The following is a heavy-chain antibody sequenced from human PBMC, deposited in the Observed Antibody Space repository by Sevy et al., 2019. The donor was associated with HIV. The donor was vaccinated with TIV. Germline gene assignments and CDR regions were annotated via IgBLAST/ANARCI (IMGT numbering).Heavy chain of an antibody. CDR3: AKGIGYSNGWYSWFDS. J-gene: IGHJ5*01. CDR1: GFTFDDYA. D-gene: IGHD6-19*01. Sequence: GGSLRLSCVASGFTFDDYAMHWVRQAPGKGPEWVSGSSWNRGSIGYAESVKGRFTISRDNAKKSLYLQMNSLRVEDTALYYCAKGIGYSNGWYSWFDSWGQGTLVTVSS. V-gene: IGHV3-9*01. CDR2: SSWNRGSI.